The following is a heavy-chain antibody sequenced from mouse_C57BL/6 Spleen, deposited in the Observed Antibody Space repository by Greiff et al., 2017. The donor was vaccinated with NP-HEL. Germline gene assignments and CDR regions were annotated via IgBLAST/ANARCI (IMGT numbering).Heavy chain of an antibody. Sequence: QVQLKESGPELVKPGASVKLSCKASGYTFTSYDINWVKQRPGQGLEWIGWIYPRDGSTKYNEKFKGKATLTVDTSSSTAYMELHSLTSEDSAVYFCARWGYYGNYWYFDVWGTGTTVTVSS. CDR1: GYTFTSYD. CDR2: IYPRDGST. V-gene: IGHV1-85*01. CDR3: ARWGYYGNYWYFDV. D-gene: IGHD2-1*01. J-gene: IGHJ1*03.